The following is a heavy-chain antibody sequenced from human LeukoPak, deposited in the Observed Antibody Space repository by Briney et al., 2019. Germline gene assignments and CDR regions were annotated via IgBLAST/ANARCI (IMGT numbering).Heavy chain of an antibody. V-gene: IGHV4-31*03. D-gene: IGHD3-10*01. Sequence: SETLSLTCTVSGGSISSGGYYWSWIRQHPGKGLEWIGYIYYSGSTYYNPSLKSRVTISVDTSKNQFSLKLSSVTAADTAVYYCARESSTMVRGVIPRVAIDPWGQGTLVTVSS. CDR3: ARESSTMVRGVIPRVAIDP. CDR2: IYYSGST. J-gene: IGHJ5*02. CDR1: GGSISSGGYY.